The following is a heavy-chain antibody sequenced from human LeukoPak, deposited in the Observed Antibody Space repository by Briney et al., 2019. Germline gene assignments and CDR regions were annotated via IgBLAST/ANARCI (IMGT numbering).Heavy chain of an antibody. J-gene: IGHJ3*02. CDR2: IRYDGSIQ. CDR3: AKDEEVTGTNLGLILDAFDI. D-gene: IGHD1-20*01. Sequence: GGSLRLSCAASGFTFTNYGMHWLRQAPGKGLEWVAFIRYDGSIQFYADSVKGRFTISRDNSKNTLYLQMNSLRAEDTAVYFCAKDEEVTGTNLGLILDAFDIWGQGTMVTVSS. V-gene: IGHV3-30*02. CDR1: GFTFTNYG.